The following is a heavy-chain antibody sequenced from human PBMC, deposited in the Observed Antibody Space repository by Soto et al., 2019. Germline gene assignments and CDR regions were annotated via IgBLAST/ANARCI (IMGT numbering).Heavy chain of an antibody. D-gene: IGHD2-15*01. V-gene: IGHV3-23*01. J-gene: IGHJ4*02. CDR3: AKRRGAGGYFDY. CDR1: GFTFSSYA. Sequence: GGSLRLSCAASGFTFSSYAMGWVRQGPGKGLEWVAVVSIGGSTHYADSVRGRFTVSRDNSKNTLSLQMNSLTAEDTAVYFCAKRRGAGGYFDYWDQGALVTVSS. CDR2: VSIGGST.